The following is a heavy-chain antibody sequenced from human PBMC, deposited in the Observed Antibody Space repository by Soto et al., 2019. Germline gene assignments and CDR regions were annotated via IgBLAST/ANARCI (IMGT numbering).Heavy chain of an antibody. J-gene: IGHJ4*02. V-gene: IGHV1-69*06. Sequence: SVKVSCKASGGTFSSYAISWVRQAPGQGLEWMGGIIPIFGTANYAQKFQGRVTITADKSTSIAYMELSSLRSEDTAVYYCARRYRDYYDSSGYSPLGYWGQGTLVTVSS. CDR2: IIPIFGTA. CDR3: ARRYRDYYDSSGYSPLGY. CDR1: GGTFSSYA. D-gene: IGHD3-22*01.